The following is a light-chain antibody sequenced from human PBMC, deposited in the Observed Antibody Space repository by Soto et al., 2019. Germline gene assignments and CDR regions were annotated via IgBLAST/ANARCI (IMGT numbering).Light chain of an antibody. CDR3: QQYXSILGT. V-gene: IGKV1-5*01. CDR2: DAS. Sequence: DIQMTQSPSTLSASVGDRVTITCRASQSISSWLAWYQQKPGKAPKLLIYDASSLESGVPSRFSGSGSGTEFTLTISSLQPDDFATYYCQQYXSILGTFGQGTKVEIK. J-gene: IGKJ1*01. CDR1: QSISSW.